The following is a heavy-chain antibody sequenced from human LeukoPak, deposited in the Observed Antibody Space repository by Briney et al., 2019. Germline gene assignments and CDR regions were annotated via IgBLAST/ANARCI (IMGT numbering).Heavy chain of an antibody. CDR2: IKYDGSYS. V-gene: IGHV3-7*01. D-gene: IGHD4-23*01. J-gene: IGHJ4*02. Sequence: GGSLRLSCEASGFDFSHYYMSWVRQAPGKGPEWLANIKYDGSYSYYVDSVKGRFTISRDNAKNSLYLQMSSLRAEDTAVYYCTRDEGATVATYRFDFWGQGTLVTVSS. CDR3: TRDEGATVATYRFDF. CDR1: GFDFSHYY.